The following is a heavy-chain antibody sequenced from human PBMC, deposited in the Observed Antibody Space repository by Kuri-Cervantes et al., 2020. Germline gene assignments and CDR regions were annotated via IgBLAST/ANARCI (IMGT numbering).Heavy chain of an antibody. CDR1: GFTVSSNY. D-gene: IGHD5-12*01. V-gene: IGHV3-53*05. CDR2: IYSGGST. J-gene: IGHJ3*02. CDR3: ASLRGYSGYDKKSTGRGDAFDI. Sequence: LSLTCAASGFTVSSNYMSWVRQAPGKGLEWVSVIYSGGSTYYADSVKGRFTISRDNSKNTLYLQMNSLRAEDTAVYYCASLRGYSGYDKKSTGRGDAFDIWGQGTMVTVSS.